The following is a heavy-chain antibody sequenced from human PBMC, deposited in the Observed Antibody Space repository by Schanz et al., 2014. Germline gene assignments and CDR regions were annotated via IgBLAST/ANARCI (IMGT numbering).Heavy chain of an antibody. CDR1: GFTVSTNY. D-gene: IGHD5-12*01. CDR2: LYTGGST. CDR3: VRDAGRDGYILAVDV. J-gene: IGHJ3*01. Sequence: VQLVESGGGVVQPGRSLRLSCAVSGFTVSTNYMTWVRQAPGKGLKCVSVLYTGGSTFYAGSVRGRFFISRDSSMNKLFLQMTRLRAEDTAVYYCVRDAGRDGYILAVDVWGQGTLVSVSS. V-gene: IGHV3-53*01.